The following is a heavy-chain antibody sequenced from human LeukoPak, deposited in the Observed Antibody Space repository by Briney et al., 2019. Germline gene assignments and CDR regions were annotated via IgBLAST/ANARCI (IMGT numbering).Heavy chain of an antibody. CDR2: IWYDGSNK. D-gene: IGHD6-6*01. J-gene: IGHJ6*03. Sequence: GRSLRLSCAASGFTFSSYGMHWVRQAPGKGLEWVAVIWYDGSNKYYADSVKGRFTISRDNSKNTLYLQMNSLRAEDTAVYYCAKVKHEYSSSSVYYYYMDVWGKGTTVTVSS. CDR3: AKVKHEYSSSSVYYYYMDV. CDR1: GFTFSSYG. V-gene: IGHV3-33*06.